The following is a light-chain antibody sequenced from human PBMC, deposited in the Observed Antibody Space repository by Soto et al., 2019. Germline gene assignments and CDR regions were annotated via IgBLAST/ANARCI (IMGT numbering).Light chain of an antibody. CDR3: QQYSIYWNT. Sequence: ETVMTQSPATLSVSPGERATLSCRASQSVNSNLAWYQQKLGQAPRVLIYGASTRATGIPDRFSGSGSGTEFILTISSLQSDDFATYYCQQYSIYWNTFGQGTKLEIK. CDR1: QSVNSN. CDR2: GAS. J-gene: IGKJ2*01. V-gene: IGKV3-15*01.